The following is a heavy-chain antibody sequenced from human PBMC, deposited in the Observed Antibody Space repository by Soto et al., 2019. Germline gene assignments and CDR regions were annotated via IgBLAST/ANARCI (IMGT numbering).Heavy chain of an antibody. D-gene: IGHD3-16*01. CDR1: GFTFRSYV. J-gene: IGHJ1*01. Sequence: QVQLVESGGGVVQPGTSLRLSCVGSGFTFRSYVIHWVRQAPGKGLEWVALTSYDGSNKDYGDSVKGRFTISRDNSRNTVDLKMDSLRREDTVLYYCARWGTTGGLDVWGQGTLVSLSS. V-gene: IGHV3-33*05. CDR2: TSYDGSNK. CDR3: ARWGTTGGLDV.